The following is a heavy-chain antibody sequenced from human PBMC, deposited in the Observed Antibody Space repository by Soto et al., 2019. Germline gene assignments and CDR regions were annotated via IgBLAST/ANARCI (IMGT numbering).Heavy chain of an antibody. Sequence: ALVNVSCKASGYSFTSYGISWGRQAPGQGLEWMGWISAYNGNTNYAQKLQGRVTMTTDTSTSTAYMELRSLRSDDTAVYYCARGSDDILTGYYSHWGQGTLVTVSS. J-gene: IGHJ4*02. D-gene: IGHD3-9*01. CDR3: ARGSDDILTGYYSH. CDR2: ISAYNGNT. V-gene: IGHV1-18*01. CDR1: GYSFTSYG.